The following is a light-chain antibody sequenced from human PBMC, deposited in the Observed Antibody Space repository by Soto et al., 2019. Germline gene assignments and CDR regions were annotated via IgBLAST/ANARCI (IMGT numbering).Light chain of an antibody. CDR2: DAS. J-gene: IGKJ2*01. Sequence: EIVLTQSPATLSLSPGERATLSCRASQSVSSYLAWYQQKPGQAPRLLIYDASNRATGIPARFSGSGSGTDFTPTISSLEHEDFEVYYCQKRSNWPPTFGQGTKLEIK. V-gene: IGKV3-11*01. CDR3: QKRSNWPPT. CDR1: QSVSSY.